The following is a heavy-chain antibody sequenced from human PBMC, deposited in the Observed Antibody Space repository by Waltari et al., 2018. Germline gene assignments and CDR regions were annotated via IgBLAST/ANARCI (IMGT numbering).Heavy chain of an antibody. D-gene: IGHD3-22*01. J-gene: IGHJ4*02. Sequence: QVQLQESGPRLVKPSETLSLTCPVSEYSVSTGFYWGWVRQSPGKGLGWIGSIYHLGNTRYNPPLSSRVAVSMDMSKNQFSLRLTSVTAADTAVYYCARHRLDRGDSFDFWGQGALVTVSS. CDR2: IYHLGNT. CDR1: EYSVSTGFY. V-gene: IGHV4-38-2*01. CDR3: ARHRLDRGDSFDF.